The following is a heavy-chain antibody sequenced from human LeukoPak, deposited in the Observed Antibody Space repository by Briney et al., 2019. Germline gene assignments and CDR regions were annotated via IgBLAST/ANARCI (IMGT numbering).Heavy chain of an antibody. V-gene: IGHV3-53*01. CDR3: ARGGYYDSGGYFDWFDP. J-gene: IGHJ5*02. D-gene: IGHD3-22*01. Sequence: GGSLRLSCAASGFTVSSNYMSWVRQAPGKGLEWVSVIYSGGSTYYADSVKGRFTISRDNSKNTLYLQMNSLRAEDTAVYYCARGGYYDSGGYFDWFDPWGQGTLVTVSS. CDR2: IYSGGST. CDR1: GFTVSSNY.